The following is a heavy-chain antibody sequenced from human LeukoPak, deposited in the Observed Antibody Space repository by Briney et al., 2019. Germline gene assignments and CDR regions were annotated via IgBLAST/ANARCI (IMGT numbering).Heavy chain of an antibody. D-gene: IGHD2-15*01. Sequence: GASVKVSCKASGYTFTSYAMNWVRQAPGQGLEWMGWINTNTGNPTYAQGFTGRFVFSLDTSVSTAYLQISSLKAEDTAVYYCARGPFTLRGVVVVAATLGYWYFDLWGRGTLVTVSS. CDR2: INTNTGNP. CDR1: GYTFTSYA. J-gene: IGHJ2*01. V-gene: IGHV7-4-1*02. CDR3: ARGPFTLRGVVVVAATLGYWYFDL.